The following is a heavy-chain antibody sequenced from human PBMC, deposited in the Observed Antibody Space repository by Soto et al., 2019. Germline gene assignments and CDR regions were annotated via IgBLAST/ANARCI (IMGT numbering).Heavy chain of an antibody. V-gene: IGHV1-2*02. CDR2: INPNSGGT. CDR3: AIRYYYDSGFDY. D-gene: IGHD3-22*01. Sequence: GASVKFSCKASGYTFTGYYMHWVRQAPGQGLEWMGWINPNSGGTNYAQKFQGRVTMTRDTSISTAYMELSRLRSDDTAVYYCAIRYYYDSGFDYWGQGTLVTVSS. J-gene: IGHJ4*02. CDR1: GYTFTGYY.